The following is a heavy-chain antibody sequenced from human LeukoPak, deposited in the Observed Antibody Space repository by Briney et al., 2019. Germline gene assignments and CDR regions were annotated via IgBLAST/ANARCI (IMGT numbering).Heavy chain of an antibody. V-gene: IGHV3-11*01. CDR1: GFTFSDYY. D-gene: IGHD5-12*01. CDR2: VSSSSSTI. CDR3: ARERERGYSGYDY. J-gene: IGHJ4*02. Sequence: GGSLRLSCAASGFTFSDYYMSWIRQAPGKGLEWVSYVSSSSSTIYYADSVKGRFTISRDNAKNSLYLQMNSLRAEDTAVYYCARERERGYSGYDYWGQGTLVTVSS.